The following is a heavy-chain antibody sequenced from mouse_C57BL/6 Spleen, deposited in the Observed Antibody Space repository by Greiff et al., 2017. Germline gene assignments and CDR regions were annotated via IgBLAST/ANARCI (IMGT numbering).Heavy chain of an antibody. J-gene: IGHJ2*01. CDR1: GYTFTSYW. CDR2: IYPSDSET. D-gene: IGHD1-1*01. Sequence: QVQLQQPGAELVRPGSSVKLSCKASGYTFTSYWMDWVKQRPGQGLEWIGNIYPSDSETHYNQKFKDKATLTVDKSSSTAYMQLSSLTSEDSAVXYCARKGPYYGSSSYFDYWGQGTTLTVSS. CDR3: ARKGPYYGSSSYFDY. V-gene: IGHV1-61*01.